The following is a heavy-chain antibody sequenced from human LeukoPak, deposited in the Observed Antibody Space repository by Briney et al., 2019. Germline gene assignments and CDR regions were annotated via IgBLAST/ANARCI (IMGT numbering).Heavy chain of an antibody. Sequence: PGGSLRLSCAASGFTFSSYGMHWVRQAPGKGLEWVAVISYDGSNKYYADSVKGRFTISRDNSKNTLYLQMNSLRAEDTAVYYCAKAPGGTLPSSTSSRHFDYWGQGTLVTVSS. J-gene: IGHJ4*02. D-gene: IGHD2-2*01. CDR1: GFTFSSYG. CDR3: AKAPGGTLPSSTSSRHFDY. V-gene: IGHV3-30*18. CDR2: ISYDGSNK.